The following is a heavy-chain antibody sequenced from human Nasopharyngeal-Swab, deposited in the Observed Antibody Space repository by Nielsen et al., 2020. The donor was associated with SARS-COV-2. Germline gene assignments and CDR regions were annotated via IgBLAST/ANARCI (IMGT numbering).Heavy chain of an antibody. Sequence: GGSLRLSCAASAFTFTSYDIHWVRQAAGKGLEWVAVISYDGSTKYYADSVKARFTVSRDNSKNTLYLQMNSLRAEDTAVYYCARGIIAAAEDWGQGTLVTVSS. CDR1: AFTFTSYD. CDR2: ISYDGSTK. D-gene: IGHD6-13*01. CDR3: ARGIIAAAED. J-gene: IGHJ4*02. V-gene: IGHV3-30-3*01.